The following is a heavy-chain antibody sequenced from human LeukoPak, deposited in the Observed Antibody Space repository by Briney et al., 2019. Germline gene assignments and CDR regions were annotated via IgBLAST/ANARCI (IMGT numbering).Heavy chain of an antibody. D-gene: IGHD4-11*01. V-gene: IGHV4-31*03. CDR1: GGSISSGGYY. Sequence: RSSETLSLTCTVSGGSISSGGYYWSWIRQHPGKGLEWIGYIYYSGSTYYNPSLKSRVTISVDTSKNQFSLKLSSVTAADTAVYYCAREIEAVTTYFDYWGQGTLVTVSS. CDR2: IYYSGST. CDR3: AREIEAVTTYFDY. J-gene: IGHJ4*02.